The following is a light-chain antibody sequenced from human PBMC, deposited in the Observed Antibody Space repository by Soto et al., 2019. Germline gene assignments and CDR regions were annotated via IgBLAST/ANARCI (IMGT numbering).Light chain of an antibody. CDR1: SSNIGNNA. Sequence: QSVLTQPPSVSEAPRQRVTISCSGSSSNIGNNAVNWYQQLPGNAPKLLIYYDDLLPSGVSDRFSGSKSGTSASLAISGLQSEDEADYYCAAWDDSLNGYVLGTGTKLTVL. V-gene: IGLV1-36*01. J-gene: IGLJ1*01. CDR3: AAWDDSLNGYV. CDR2: YDD.